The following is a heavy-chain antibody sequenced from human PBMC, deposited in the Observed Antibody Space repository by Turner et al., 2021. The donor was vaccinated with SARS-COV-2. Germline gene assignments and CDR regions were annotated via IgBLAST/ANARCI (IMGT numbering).Heavy chain of an antibody. CDR2: SSPILGKA. Sequence: QVQLLQSWAAVKKPGSSVTVSCKASGGPFSSYAISWVRQAPGQGLEGMGRSSPILGKANYAQKCQGRVTITADKSTSTAYMELSRLRSEDTAVYYCASLYQGIAEAAIAWFDPWGQGTLVNGSS. CDR1: GGPFSSYA. D-gene: IGHD6-13*01. V-gene: IGHV1-69*04. CDR3: ASLYQGIAEAAIAWFDP. J-gene: IGHJ5*02.